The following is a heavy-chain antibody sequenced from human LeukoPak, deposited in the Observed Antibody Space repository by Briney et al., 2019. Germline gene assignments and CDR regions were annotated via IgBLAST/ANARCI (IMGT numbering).Heavy chain of an antibody. CDR2: ISDPHSGSQT. J-gene: IGHJ1*01. CDR1: GFTFSSYT. CDR3: TTRLQNHCDF. V-gene: IGHV3-23*01. Sequence: QAGGTLSLSRAVSGFTFSSYTMNWVRQALGQGLEWVSTISDPHSGSQTHSAASVKGRFTNTRDHSQDPLYLEMDSLRAEDSVVYYCTTRLQNHCDFWRQGTGVSV. D-gene: IGHD5-24*01.